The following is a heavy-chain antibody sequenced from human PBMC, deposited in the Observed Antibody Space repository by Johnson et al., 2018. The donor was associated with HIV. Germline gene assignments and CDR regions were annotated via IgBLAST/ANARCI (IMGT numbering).Heavy chain of an antibody. D-gene: IGHD6-19*01. CDR3: AKIIGYSSGLEI. V-gene: IGHV3-30*02. CDR2: IRYDGSTK. J-gene: IGHJ3*02. Sequence: QVQLVESRGGAVQPGGSLRLSCAASGFTFSSYGLHWARQAPGKGLAWVAFIRYDGSTKYYADSVKGRFTISRDNSKNTLYLQMNSLRAEDTAVYYCAKIIGYSSGLEIWGQGTMVTVSS. CDR1: GFTFSSYG.